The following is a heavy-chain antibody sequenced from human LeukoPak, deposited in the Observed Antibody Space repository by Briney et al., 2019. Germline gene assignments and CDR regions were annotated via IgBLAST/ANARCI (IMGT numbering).Heavy chain of an antibody. CDR2: ISGSGGST. J-gene: IGHJ6*03. Sequence: GGSLRLSCAASGFTFSSYAMSWVRQAPGKGLEWVSAISGSGGSTYYADSVKGRFTISRDNSKHTLYLQMNSLRAEDTAVYYCARDPHYDILTGYYLGYMDVWGKGTTVTVSS. CDR3: ARDPHYDILTGYYLGYMDV. D-gene: IGHD3-9*01. V-gene: IGHV3-23*01. CDR1: GFTFSSYA.